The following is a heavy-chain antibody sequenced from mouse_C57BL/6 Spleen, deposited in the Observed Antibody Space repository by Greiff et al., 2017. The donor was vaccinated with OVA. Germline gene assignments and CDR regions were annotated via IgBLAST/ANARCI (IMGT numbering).Heavy chain of an antibody. CDR1: GFTFSSYA. J-gene: IGHJ1*03. V-gene: IGHV5-4*01. CDR2: ISDGGSYT. CDR3: AREGTGWYFDV. Sequence: EVQLVESGGGLVKPGGSLKLSCAASGFTFSSYAMSWVRQTPEKRLEWVATISDGGSYTYYPDNVTGRFTISRDNAKNNLYLQMSHLKSEDTAMYYCAREGTGWYFDVWGTGTTVTVSS. D-gene: IGHD3-3*01.